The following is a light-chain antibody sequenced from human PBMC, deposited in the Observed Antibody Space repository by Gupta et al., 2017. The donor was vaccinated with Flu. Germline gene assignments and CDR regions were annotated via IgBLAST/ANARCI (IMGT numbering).Light chain of an antibody. CDR3: SSYSNTNTLVV. J-gene: IGLJ2*01. CDR1: NSDLGTYNF. CDR2: EVS. Sequence: QSALTQPASGSGSPGRSITISCTGTNSDLGTYNFVSWYQQHPGQAPKLMIFEVSNRPSGVSNRFSGSKSANTASLTISGLQTEDEAVYYCSSYSNTNTLVVFGGGTKLTVL. V-gene: IGLV2-14*01.